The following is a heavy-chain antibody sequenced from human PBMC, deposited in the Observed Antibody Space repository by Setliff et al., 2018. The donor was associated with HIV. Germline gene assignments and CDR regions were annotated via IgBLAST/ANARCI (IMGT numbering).Heavy chain of an antibody. V-gene: IGHV1-2*06. CDR1: GYTFSDYY. D-gene: IGHD6-6*01. CDR3: ARDPAPSSSASYFQH. CDR2: INPNTGGT. J-gene: IGHJ1*01. Sequence: ASVKVSCKASGYTFSDYYIHWVRQAPGQGFEWMGRINPNTGGTKFAQKLQGRVTMTTDTSTSTVYMELSSLRSEDTAVYYCARDPAPSSSASYFQHWGQGTPVTVSS.